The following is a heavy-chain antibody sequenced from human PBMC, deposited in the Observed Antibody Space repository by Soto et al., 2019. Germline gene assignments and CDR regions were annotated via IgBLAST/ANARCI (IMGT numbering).Heavy chain of an antibody. V-gene: IGHV1-18*01. CDR1: GYTFRDYG. D-gene: IGHD6-19*01. Sequence: QVPLVQSGAEVKKPGASVKVSCKASGYTFRDYGISWVRQAPGQGLEWMGWISAFNGNTNYTKKFQDRVTVTTDTSTNTAYMGLRSLRSDDTAVYYCARGQQWLVPVPLNVDFWGPGTPVIVS. CDR2: ISAFNGNT. J-gene: IGHJ4*02. CDR3: ARGQQWLVPVPLNVDF.